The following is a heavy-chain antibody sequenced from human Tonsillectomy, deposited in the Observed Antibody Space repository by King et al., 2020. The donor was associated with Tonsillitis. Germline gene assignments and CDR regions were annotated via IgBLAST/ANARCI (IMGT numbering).Heavy chain of an antibody. CDR2: ISSSSSYI. D-gene: IGHD1-26*01. Sequence: VQLVESGGGLVKPGGSLRLSCAASGLTFSTYTMNWVRQAPGKGLEWVSAISSSSSYIYYADSVKGRFTISRDNAKNSLYLQMNSLRAEDTAVYYCARNHPSGSYRYYYYMDVWGKGTTVTVSS. CDR3: ARNHPSGSYRYYYYMDV. V-gene: IGHV3-21*01. J-gene: IGHJ6*03. CDR1: GLTFSTYT.